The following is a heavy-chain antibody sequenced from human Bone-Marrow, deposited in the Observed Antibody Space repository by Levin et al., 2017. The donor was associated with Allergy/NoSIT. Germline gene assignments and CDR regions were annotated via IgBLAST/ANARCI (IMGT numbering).Heavy chain of an antibody. V-gene: IGHV1-69*06. CDR1: GTFSTYP. D-gene: IGHD2-21*02. J-gene: IGHJ4*02. CDR3: ASRVVTTNPGRLDF. CDR2: LVPIFETA. Sequence: KISCKSSGTFSTYPITWVRQAPGQGLEWMGGLVPIFETAAYAQKFVGRVTITADKSTNMAFLEVTNLTPDDTAVYFCASRVVTTNPGRLDFWGQGTPVTVSS.